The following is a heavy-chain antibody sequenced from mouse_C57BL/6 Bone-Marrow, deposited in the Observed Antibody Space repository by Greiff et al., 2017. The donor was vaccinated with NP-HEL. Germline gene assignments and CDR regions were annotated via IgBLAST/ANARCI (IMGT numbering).Heavy chain of an antibody. CDR1: GYTFTSYW. CDR3: ARGDGSIAMDY. V-gene: IGHV1-55*01. Sequence: QVQLQQPGAELVKPGASVKMSCKASGYTFTSYWITWVKQRPGQGLEWIGDIYPGSGSTNYNEKFKSKATLTVDTSSSTAYMQPSSLTSEDSAVYYCARGDGSIAMDYWGQGTSVTVSS. CDR2: IYPGSGST. D-gene: IGHD1-1*01. J-gene: IGHJ4*01.